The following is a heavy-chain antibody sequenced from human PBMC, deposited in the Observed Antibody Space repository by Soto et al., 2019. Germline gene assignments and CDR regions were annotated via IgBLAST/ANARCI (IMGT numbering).Heavy chain of an antibody. CDR1: GGSFSGYY. Sequence: SETLSLTCAVYGGSFSGYYWSWIRQPPGKGLEWIGEINHSGSTNYNPSLKSRVTISVDTSKNQFSLKLSSVTAADTAVYYCAREGGGYCSSTSCLNWFDPWGQGTLVTVSS. CDR2: INHSGST. J-gene: IGHJ5*02. CDR3: AREGGGYCSSTSCLNWFDP. D-gene: IGHD2-2*01. V-gene: IGHV4-34*01.